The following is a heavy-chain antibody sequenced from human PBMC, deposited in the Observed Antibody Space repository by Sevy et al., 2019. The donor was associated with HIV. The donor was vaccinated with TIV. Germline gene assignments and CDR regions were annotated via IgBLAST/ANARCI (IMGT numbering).Heavy chain of an antibody. CDR1: GFTFSSYS. CDR3: AKIWYYYDSSDPESFDY. D-gene: IGHD3-22*01. CDR2: ISSSSSTI. Sequence: GGSPRLSCAASGFTFSSYSMNWVRQAPGKGLEWVSYISSSSSTIYYADSVKGRFTISRDNAKNTLYLQMNSLRAEDTAVYYCAKIWYYYDSSDPESFDYWGQGTLVTVSS. J-gene: IGHJ4*02. V-gene: IGHV3-48*01.